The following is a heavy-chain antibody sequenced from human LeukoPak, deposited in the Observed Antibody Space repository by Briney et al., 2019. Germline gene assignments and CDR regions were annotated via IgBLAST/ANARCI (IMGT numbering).Heavy chain of an antibody. Sequence: GGSLRLSCAASGSNFGNYYVSWVRQAPGKGPVWVSRINTDGSSTSYADSVKGRFTISRDNAKNTLYLQMNSLRAEDTAVYYCARALAVTGTGGFDPWGQGTLVTVSS. D-gene: IGHD6-19*01. CDR1: GSNFGNYY. J-gene: IGHJ5*02. V-gene: IGHV3-74*01. CDR2: INTDGSST. CDR3: ARALAVTGTGGFDP.